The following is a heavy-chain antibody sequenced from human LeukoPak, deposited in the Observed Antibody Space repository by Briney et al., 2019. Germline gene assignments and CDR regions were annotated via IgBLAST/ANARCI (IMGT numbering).Heavy chain of an antibody. CDR2: IYYSGST. Sequence: SQTLSLTCTVSGGSISSYYWSWIRQPPGKGLEWIGYIYYSGSTNYNPSLKSRVTISVDTSKNQFSLKLSSVTAADTAVYYCASLWDYIKTGDYMDVWGKGTTVTVSS. CDR3: ASLWDYIKTGDYMDV. J-gene: IGHJ6*03. D-gene: IGHD4-11*01. V-gene: IGHV4-59*01. CDR1: GGSISSYY.